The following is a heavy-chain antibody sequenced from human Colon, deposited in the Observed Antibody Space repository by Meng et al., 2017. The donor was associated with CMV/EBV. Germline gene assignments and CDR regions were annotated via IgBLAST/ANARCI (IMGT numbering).Heavy chain of an antibody. Sequence: AASGFTFSSSDMIWFRQAPGKGLEWVSVIHGGGGTYYADSVKGRFTISRDNSKNTLYLQMDSLRPEDTAVYYCAYEGPYSGNYVDYWGQGALVTVS. D-gene: IGHD1-26*01. CDR3: AYEGPYSGNYVDY. CDR1: GFTFSSSD. J-gene: IGHJ4*02. V-gene: IGHV3-66*02. CDR2: IHGGGGT.